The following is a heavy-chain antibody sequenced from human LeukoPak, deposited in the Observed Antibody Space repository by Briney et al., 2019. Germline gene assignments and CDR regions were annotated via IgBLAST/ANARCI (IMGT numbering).Heavy chain of an antibody. CDR2: IYYSGST. Sequence: SETLSLTCTVSGGSISSHYWSWIRQPPGKGLEWIGYIYYSGSTNYNPSLKSRVTISVDTSKNQFSLKLSSVTAADTAVYYCAREDYMDVWGKGTTVTVSS. J-gene: IGHJ6*03. V-gene: IGHV4-59*11. CDR1: GGSISSHY. CDR3: AREDYMDV.